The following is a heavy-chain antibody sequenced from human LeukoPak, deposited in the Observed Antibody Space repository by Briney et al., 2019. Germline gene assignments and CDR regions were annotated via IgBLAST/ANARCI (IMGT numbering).Heavy chain of an antibody. CDR3: ARYDYGSADYYYYYYMDV. V-gene: IGHV3-21*01. D-gene: IGHD3-10*01. CDR2: ISSSSSYI. CDR1: GITFDDYA. Sequence: GGSLRLSCAASGITFDDYAMHWVRQAPGKGLEWVSSISSSSSYIYYADSVKGRFTISRDNAKNSLYLQMNSLRAEDTAVYYCARYDYGSADYYYYYYMDVWGKGTTVTVSS. J-gene: IGHJ6*03.